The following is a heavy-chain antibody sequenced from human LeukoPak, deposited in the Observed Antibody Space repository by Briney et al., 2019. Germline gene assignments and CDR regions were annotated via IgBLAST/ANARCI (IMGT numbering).Heavy chain of an antibody. CDR1: GGSISSYY. D-gene: IGHD5-18*01. Sequence: SETLSLTCTVSGGSISSYYWSWIRQPPGKGLEWIGYIYYSGSTNYNPSLKSRVTISVDTSKNQFSLKLSSVTAADTAVYYCVRGTRILPIDYWGQGTLVTVSS. CDR2: IYYSGST. J-gene: IGHJ4*02. CDR3: VRGTRILPIDY. V-gene: IGHV4-59*01.